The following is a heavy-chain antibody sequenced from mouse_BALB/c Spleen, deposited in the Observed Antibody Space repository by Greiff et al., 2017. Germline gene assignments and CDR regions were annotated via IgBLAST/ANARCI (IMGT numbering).Heavy chain of an antibody. CDR2: IRNKANGYTT. D-gene: IGHD2-4*01. J-gene: IGHJ4*01. CDR1: GFTFTDYY. Sequence: EVHLVESGGGLVQPGGSLRLSCATSGFTFTDYYMSWVRQPPGKALEWLGFIRNKANGYTTEYSASVKGRFTISRDNSQSILYLQMNTLRAEDSATYYCARKGDYYDDAMDYWGQGTSVTVSS. V-gene: IGHV7-3*02. CDR3: ARKGDYYDDAMDY.